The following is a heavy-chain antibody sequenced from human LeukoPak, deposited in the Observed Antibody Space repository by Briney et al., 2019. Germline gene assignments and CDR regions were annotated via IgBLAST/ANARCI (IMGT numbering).Heavy chain of an antibody. V-gene: IGHV3-30*19. CDR2: TSYDGSNK. CDR3: ASPYSGTYSYFDY. D-gene: IGHD1-26*01. J-gene: IGHJ4*02. CDR1: GFTFSNYG. Sequence: GRSLRLSCAASGFTFSNYGMHWVRQAPGKGLEWVAVTSYDGSNKYYADSVKGRFTISRDNSKNTLYLQMNSLRAEDTAVYYCASPYSGTYSYFDYWGQGTLVTVSS.